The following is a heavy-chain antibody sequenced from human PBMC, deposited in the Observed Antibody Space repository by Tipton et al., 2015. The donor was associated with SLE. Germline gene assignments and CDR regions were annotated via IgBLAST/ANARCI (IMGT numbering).Heavy chain of an antibody. CDR3: ARISTGGGQIYYYYYMDV. D-gene: IGHD2-2*01. CDR2: IYYSGST. J-gene: IGHJ6*03. V-gene: IGHV4-39*07. Sequence: TLSLTCTVSGGSISSGSYYWGWIRQPPGKGLEWIGSIYYSGSTHYNPSLKSRVTISVDTSKNQFSLKLTSVTAADTAVYYCARISTGGGQIYYYYYMDVWGKGTTVTVSS. CDR1: GGSISSGSYY.